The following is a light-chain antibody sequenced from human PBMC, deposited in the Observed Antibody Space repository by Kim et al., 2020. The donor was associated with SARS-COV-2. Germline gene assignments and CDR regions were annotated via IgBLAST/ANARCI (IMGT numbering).Light chain of an antibody. CDR3: QRYGSSPQT. CDR1: QSVSSNY. Sequence: EIVLTQSPATPSLSPGETATLSCRASQSVSSNYLAWNQQKPGQAPRLLIYDASSRATGIPDRFSGSGSGTDFTLTIGRLEPEDFAVYSGQRYGSSPQTFGQGTKVDIK. CDR2: DAS. V-gene: IGKV3-20*01. J-gene: IGKJ1*01.